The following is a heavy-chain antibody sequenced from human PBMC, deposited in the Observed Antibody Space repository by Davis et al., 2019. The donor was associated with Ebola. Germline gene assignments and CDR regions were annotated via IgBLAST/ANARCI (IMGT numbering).Heavy chain of an antibody. Sequence: GGSLRLSCAASGFTFSTFSTYSMNWVRQAPGKGLEWVSCISSSSTYIYYGDSVKGRFTISRDNSKNTLYLQMNSLRAEDTAVYYCAKSAAVAASLSYWGQGTLVTVSS. CDR3: AKSAAVAASLSY. CDR1: GFTFSTFSTYS. D-gene: IGHD6-19*01. V-gene: IGHV3-21*04. J-gene: IGHJ4*02. CDR2: ISSSSTYI.